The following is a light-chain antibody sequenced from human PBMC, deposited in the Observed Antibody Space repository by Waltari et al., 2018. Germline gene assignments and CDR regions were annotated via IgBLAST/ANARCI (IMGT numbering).Light chain of an antibody. CDR3: LQRVSRPPWT. CDR2: DAS. Sequence: ETVLTQSPATLSLSPGERATLSCRASQTVYTYLAWYQQKPGQAPRLRIYDASNRASGVPARFGGSRSGTDFTLTISSLEPEDFAVYYCLQRVSRPPWTFGQGTKVEL. J-gene: IGKJ1*01. CDR1: QTVYTY. V-gene: IGKV3-11*01.